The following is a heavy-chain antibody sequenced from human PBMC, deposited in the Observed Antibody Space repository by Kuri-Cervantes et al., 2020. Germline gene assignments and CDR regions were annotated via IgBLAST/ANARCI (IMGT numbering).Heavy chain of an antibody. CDR2: IYYSGST. V-gene: IGHV4-59*08. CDR3: ARVLKSSSRYYFDY. CDR1: GGSISSYY. Sequence: GSLRLSCTVSGGSISSYYWSWIRQPPGKGLEWIGYIYYSGSTNYNPSLKSRVTISVDTSKNQFSLKLSSVTAADTAVYYCARVLKSSSRYYFDYWGQGTLVTVSS. J-gene: IGHJ4*02. D-gene: IGHD6-13*01.